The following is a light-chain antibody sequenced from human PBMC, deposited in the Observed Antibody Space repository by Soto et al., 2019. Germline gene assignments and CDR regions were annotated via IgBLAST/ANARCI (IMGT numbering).Light chain of an antibody. CDR3: QHYNSSSEA. V-gene: IGKV1-5*03. CDR2: KAS. J-gene: IGKJ1*01. Sequence: DIPMTQSPSTLSGSVGDRVTITCRASQTISSWLAWYQQKPGKAPKLLIYKASTLKSGVPSRFSGSGSGTEFPLTISRLQPDYFATYYCQHYNSSSEAFGPGTKVEIK. CDR1: QTISSW.